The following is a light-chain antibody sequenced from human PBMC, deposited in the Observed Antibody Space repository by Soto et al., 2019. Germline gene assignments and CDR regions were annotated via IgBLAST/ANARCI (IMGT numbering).Light chain of an antibody. CDR3: SSYTTSSTRV. CDR1: SSDVGAYDF. J-gene: IGLJ1*01. Sequence: QSALTQPASVSGSPGQSIAISCTGTSSDVGAYDFVSWYQQHPDKAPKLMIYEVSHRPSGVSYRFSGSKSVNTATQTISGLQAEDEADYYCSSYTTSSTRVFGTGTKLTVL. V-gene: IGLV2-14*03. CDR2: EVS.